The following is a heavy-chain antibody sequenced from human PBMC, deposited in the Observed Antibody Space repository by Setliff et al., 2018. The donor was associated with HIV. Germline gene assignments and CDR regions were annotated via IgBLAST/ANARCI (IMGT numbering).Heavy chain of an antibody. Sequence: GGSLRLSCAASGFTFSSYGMHWVRQAPGKGLEWVAVIWYDGSNKYYADSVKGRFTISRDNSKNTLYLQMNSLRAEDTAVYFCARDGGYSRSPHYYYYYGLDVWGQGTSVTVSS. CDR3: ARDGGYSRSPHYYYYYGLDV. CDR1: GFTFSSYG. J-gene: IGHJ6*02. CDR2: IWYDGSNK. D-gene: IGHD6-13*01. V-gene: IGHV3-33*01.